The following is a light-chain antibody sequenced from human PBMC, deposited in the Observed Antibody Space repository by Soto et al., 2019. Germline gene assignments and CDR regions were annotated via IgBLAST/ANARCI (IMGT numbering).Light chain of an antibody. CDR1: QNIDSW. Sequence: DIRMTQSPSTLSASVGDRVTITCRASQNIDSWLAWYQQKPGKAPKIMIYGATSLESGVPSRFSASGSGTEFTLTISSLQPDDFATYYCHQYDNLPSFGQGTKLEIK. J-gene: IGKJ2*01. CDR2: GAT. CDR3: HQYDNLPS. V-gene: IGKV1-5*01.